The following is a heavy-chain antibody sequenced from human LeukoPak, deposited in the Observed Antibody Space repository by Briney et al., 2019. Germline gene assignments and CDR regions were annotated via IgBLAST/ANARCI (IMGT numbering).Heavy chain of an antibody. Sequence: ASVKVSCKASGYTFTSYDINWVRQATGQGLEWMGWMNPNSGNTGYAQKFQGRVTMTRNTSISTAYMELSSLRSEDTAVYYCARGHKVAATERYYYYYMDVWGKGTTVTVSS. CDR2: MNPNSGNT. J-gene: IGHJ6*03. CDR3: ARGHKVAATERYYYYYMDV. CDR1: GYTFTSYD. D-gene: IGHD2-15*01. V-gene: IGHV1-8*01.